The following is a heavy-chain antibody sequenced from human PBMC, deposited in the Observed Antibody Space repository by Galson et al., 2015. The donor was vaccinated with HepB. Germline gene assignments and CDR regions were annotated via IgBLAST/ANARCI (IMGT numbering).Heavy chain of an antibody. CDR1: GFSLSAYA. CDR3: AILYGSGGFYNGVDY. CDR2: ISYDESSK. V-gene: IGHV3-30-3*01. Sequence: SLRLSCAVSGFSLSAYAMHWVRQAPGKGLECVAVISYDESSKYYGDSVKGRFTIPRDESKNTLYLQMSSLRAADTAVYYCAILYGSGGFYNGVDYWGQGTLVTVSS. D-gene: IGHD3-10*01. J-gene: IGHJ4*02.